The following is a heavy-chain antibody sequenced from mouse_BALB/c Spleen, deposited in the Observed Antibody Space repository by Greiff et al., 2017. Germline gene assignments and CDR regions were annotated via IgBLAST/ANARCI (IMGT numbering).Heavy chain of an antibody. CDR1: GFSLTSYG. V-gene: IGHV2-9*02. Sequence: VQLKESGPGLVAPSQSLSITCTVSGFSLTSYGVHWVRQPPGKGLEWLGVIWAGGSTNYNSALMSRLSISKDNSKSQVFLKMNSLQTDDTAMYYCARDNGNYVAYWGQGTLVTVSA. D-gene: IGHD2-1*01. J-gene: IGHJ3*01. CDR3: ARDNGNYVAY. CDR2: IWAGGST.